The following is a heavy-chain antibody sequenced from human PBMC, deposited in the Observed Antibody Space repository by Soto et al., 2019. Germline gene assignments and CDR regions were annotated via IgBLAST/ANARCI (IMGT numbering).Heavy chain of an antibody. Sequence: PGGSLRLSCAASGFTFSSYAMSWVRQAPGRGLEWVSAISGSGGSTYYADSVKGRFTISRDNSKNTLYLQMNSLRAEDMAVYYCAKITKWELSYLDYWGQGTLVTVSS. V-gene: IGHV3-23*01. CDR3: AKITKWELSYLDY. J-gene: IGHJ4*02. CDR2: ISGSGGST. CDR1: GFTFSSYA. D-gene: IGHD1-26*01.